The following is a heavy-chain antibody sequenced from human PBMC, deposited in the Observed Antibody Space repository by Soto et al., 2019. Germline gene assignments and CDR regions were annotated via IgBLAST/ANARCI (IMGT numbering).Heavy chain of an antibody. CDR2: IWYDGSNK. CDR1: GFTFSSYG. V-gene: IGHV3-33*01. J-gene: IGHJ4*02. CDR3: ARSATYYYDSSPDWVPTMFDY. Sequence: QVQLVESGGGVVQPGRSLRLSCAASGFTFSSYGMHWVRQAPGKGLEWVAVIWYDGSNKYYADSVKGRFTISRDNSKNTLYLQMNSLRAEDTAVYYCARSATYYYDSSPDWVPTMFDYWGQGTLVTVSS. D-gene: IGHD3-22*01.